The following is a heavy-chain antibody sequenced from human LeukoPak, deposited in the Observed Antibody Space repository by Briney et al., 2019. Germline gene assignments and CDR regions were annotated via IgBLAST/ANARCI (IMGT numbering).Heavy chain of an antibody. J-gene: IGHJ5*02. Sequence: SVKVSCKASGGTFSNFAISWVRQAPGQGLEWMGGIIPLFGTANYGQKSQGRVTITADKSRSTACMELSSLRSEDTAVYYCASSGLGGSGNYHRTWYNWFDPWGQGTLITVSS. D-gene: IGHD3-10*01. V-gene: IGHV1-69*06. CDR2: IIPLFGTA. CDR3: ASSGLGGSGNYHRTWYNWFDP. CDR1: GGTFSNFA.